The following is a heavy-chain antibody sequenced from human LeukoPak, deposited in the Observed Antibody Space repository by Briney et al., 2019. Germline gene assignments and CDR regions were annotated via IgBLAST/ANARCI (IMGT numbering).Heavy chain of an antibody. J-gene: IGHJ4*02. CDR3: AKDRIVLMVYAIALDY. D-gene: IGHD2-8*01. CDR2: ISGSGGST. V-gene: IGHV3-23*01. CDR1: GFTFSSYA. Sequence: GSLRLSCAASGFTFSSYAMSWVRQAPGKGLEWVSDISGSGGSTYYADSVKGRFTISRDNSKNTLYLQMNSLRAEDTAVYYCAKDRIVLMVYAIALDYWGQGTLVTVSS.